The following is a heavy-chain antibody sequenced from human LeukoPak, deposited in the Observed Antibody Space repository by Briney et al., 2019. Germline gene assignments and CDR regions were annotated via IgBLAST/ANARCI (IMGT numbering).Heavy chain of an antibody. D-gene: IGHD3-10*01. V-gene: IGHV4-39*07. CDR3: ASCTVLLWFGESFYFDY. CDR2: IYYSGST. Sequence: KASETLSLTCTVSGGSISSSSYYWGWIRQPPGKGLEWIGSIYYSGSTYYNPSLKSRVTISVDTSKNQFSLKLSSVTAADTAVYYCASCTVLLWFGESFYFDYWGQGTLVTVSS. CDR1: GGSISSSSYY. J-gene: IGHJ4*02.